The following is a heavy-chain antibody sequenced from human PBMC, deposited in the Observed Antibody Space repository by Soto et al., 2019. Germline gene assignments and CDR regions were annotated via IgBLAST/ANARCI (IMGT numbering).Heavy chain of an antibody. CDR2: INSDGSDT. D-gene: IGHD6-13*01. CDR1: GFTFSSYW. CDR3: ARLDSSSWAFDY. J-gene: IGHJ4*02. V-gene: IGHV3-74*01. Sequence: EMQLVESGGGLVQPGGSLRLSCAASGFTFSSYWMNWVRQGPGKGLVWVSRINSDGSDTSYADSVKGRFTISRDNAKNTLDLQMNSLRAEDTAVYYCARLDSSSWAFDYWGQGTLVTVSS.